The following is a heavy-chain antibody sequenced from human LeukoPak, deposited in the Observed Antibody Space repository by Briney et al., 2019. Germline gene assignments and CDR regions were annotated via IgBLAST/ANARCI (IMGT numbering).Heavy chain of an antibody. Sequence: SETLSLTCTVSGGSISSYYWSWIRQLPGKGLEWIGYIYYSGSTNYNPSLKSRVTISVDTSKNQFSLKLSSVTAADTAVYYCARGTGYSSSWVPRGAFDIWGQGTMVTVSS. D-gene: IGHD6-13*01. CDR2: IYYSGST. CDR1: GGSISSYY. J-gene: IGHJ3*02. CDR3: ARGTGYSSSWVPRGAFDI. V-gene: IGHV4-59*01.